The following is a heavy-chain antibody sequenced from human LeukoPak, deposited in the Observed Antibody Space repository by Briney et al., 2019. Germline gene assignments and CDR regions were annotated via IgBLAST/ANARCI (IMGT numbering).Heavy chain of an antibody. CDR2: IYYSGST. Sequence: PSETLSLTCTVSGGSISSYYWSWIRQPPGKGLEWIGYIYYSGSTNYNPSLKSRVTISVDTSKNQFSLKLSSVTAADTAVYYCARDIVVVPAERGYFDYWGQGTLVTVSS. CDR3: ARDIVVVPAERGYFDY. J-gene: IGHJ4*02. CDR1: GGSISSYY. V-gene: IGHV4-59*01. D-gene: IGHD2-2*01.